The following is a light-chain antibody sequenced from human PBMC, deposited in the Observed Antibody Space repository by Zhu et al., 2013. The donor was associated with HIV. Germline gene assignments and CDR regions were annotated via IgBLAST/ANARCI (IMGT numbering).Light chain of an antibody. J-gene: IGKJ1*01. CDR2: GAS. Sequence: EVVLMQSPGTLSLSPGERATLSCRASQSVSSNSLAWYQQKPGQAPRLLIYGASTRATGIPDRFSGSGSGTDFTLTISRLEPEDFAVYYCQQYGTLPKTFGQGTKVEIK. CDR1: QSVSSNS. V-gene: IGKV3-20*01. CDR3: QQYGTLPKT.